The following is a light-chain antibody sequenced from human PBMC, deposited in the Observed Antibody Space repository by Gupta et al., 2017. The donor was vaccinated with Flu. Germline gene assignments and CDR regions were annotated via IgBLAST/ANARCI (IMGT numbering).Light chain of an antibody. CDR2: TTN. J-gene: IGLJ3*02. V-gene: IGLV8-61*01. Sequence: QTVVTQEPSFSVSPGGTVTLTCGLSSGSVSTSYYPSWYQQTPGQAPRTLIYTTNTRSSGVPDRFSGSILGNKAALTITGAQADDASDYYCVLYMGGGISVFGGGTKVTVL. CDR3: VLYMGGGISV. CDR1: SGSVSTSYY.